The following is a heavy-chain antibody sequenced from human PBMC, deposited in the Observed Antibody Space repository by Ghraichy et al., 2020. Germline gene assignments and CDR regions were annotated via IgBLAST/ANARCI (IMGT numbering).Heavy chain of an antibody. CDR1: GFTFTTFA. CDR2: IWYDGSNK. D-gene: IGHD2-2*01. V-gene: IGHV3-33*01. CDR3: ARGNAVVPAAIMAAYDAFDI. Sequence: GGSLRLSCAASGFTFTTFAIHWVLQPPGKGLEWVAVIWYDGSNKYSADSVKGRFTISRDNSKNTMYLQMNSLRAEDTAVYYCARGNAVVPAAIMAAYDAFDIGGKGTIVIVSS. J-gene: IGHJ3*02.